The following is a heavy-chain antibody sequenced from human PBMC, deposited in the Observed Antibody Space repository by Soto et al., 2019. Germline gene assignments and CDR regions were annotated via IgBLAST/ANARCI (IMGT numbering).Heavy chain of an antibody. Sequence: PGGSLRLSCAASGFTFSSYSMNWVRQAPGKGLEWVSSISSSSSYIYYADSVKDRFTISRDNAKNSLYLQMNSLRAEDTAVYYCARNGPYDILTGPNYYYYYGMDVWGQGTTVTVSS. V-gene: IGHV3-21*01. CDR2: ISSSSSYI. CDR3: ARNGPYDILTGPNYYYYYGMDV. J-gene: IGHJ6*02. D-gene: IGHD3-9*01. CDR1: GFTFSSYS.